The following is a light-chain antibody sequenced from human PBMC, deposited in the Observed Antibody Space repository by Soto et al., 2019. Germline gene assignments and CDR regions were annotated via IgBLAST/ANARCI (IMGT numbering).Light chain of an antibody. CDR1: QSVSNNY. J-gene: IGKJ1*01. CDR3: QQYAASPRT. CDR2: GAS. V-gene: IGKV3-20*01. Sequence: EVVLTQSPGTLSLSPRERATLSCRASQSVSNNYLAWYQHKLGQAPRLLIYGASNRAPGIPDRFSGSGSGPDFTLTISRLEPEDFAVYYCQQYAASPRTFGQGTLVEVK.